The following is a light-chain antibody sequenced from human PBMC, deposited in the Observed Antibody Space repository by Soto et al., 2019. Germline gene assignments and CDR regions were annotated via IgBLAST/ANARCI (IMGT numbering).Light chain of an antibody. CDR3: CSYAGSYTWV. CDR1: SSDVGGYNS. CDR2: DVS. J-gene: IGLJ3*02. V-gene: IGLV2-11*01. Sequence: QSALTQPRSVSGSPRQSVTISCTGTSSDVGGYNSVSWYQQHPSKAPRLMIYDVSKRPSGVPDRFFGSKSGSTASLTISGLQAEDEADYYCCSYAGSYTWVFGGGTKLTVL.